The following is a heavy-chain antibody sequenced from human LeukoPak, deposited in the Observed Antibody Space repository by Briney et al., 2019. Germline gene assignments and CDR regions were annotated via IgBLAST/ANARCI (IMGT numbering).Heavy chain of an antibody. J-gene: IGHJ5*02. V-gene: IGHV5-51*01. D-gene: IGHD6-6*01. Sequence: GASLKISSKGSGYRFTSYWIGWVRQMPGKGLEWMGIIYPGDSDTRYSPYFQGQVTISAHKSLSTAYLQWSSLKASDTAMYYCARHRYVGSSFDPWGQGTLVTGSS. CDR1: GYRFTSYW. CDR3: ARHRYVGSSFDP. CDR2: IYPGDSDT.